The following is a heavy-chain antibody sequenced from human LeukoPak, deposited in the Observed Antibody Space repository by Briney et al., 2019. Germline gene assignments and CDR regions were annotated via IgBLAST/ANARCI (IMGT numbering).Heavy chain of an antibody. D-gene: IGHD2-21*02. CDR2: ISTYNGNT. Sequence: ASVKVSCKASGYTFTTYDINWVRQAPGQGLEWMGWISTYNGNTNYAQELQGRVTMTTDTSTNTAYMELRSLRSDDTAVYYCARDSRLTGGMDVWGQGTTVTVSS. V-gene: IGHV1-18*01. J-gene: IGHJ6*02. CDR3: ARDSRLTGGMDV. CDR1: GYTFTTYD.